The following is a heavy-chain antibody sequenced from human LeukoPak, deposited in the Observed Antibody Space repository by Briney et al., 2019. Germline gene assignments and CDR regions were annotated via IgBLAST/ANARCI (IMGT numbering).Heavy chain of an antibody. CDR1: GDFFSTYY. CDR3: AKSTRAVMAMMDV. J-gene: IGHJ6*04. D-gene: IGHD3-16*01. V-gene: IGHV3-21*01. Sequence: ETLSLTCTVSGDFFSTYYWSWIRQPVGKGLEWVSSISSRSTYIYHADSVKGRFTISRDNAKNSLFLQMNSLRAEDTAVHFCAKSTRAVMAMMDVWGKGTTVTVSS. CDR2: ISSRSTYI.